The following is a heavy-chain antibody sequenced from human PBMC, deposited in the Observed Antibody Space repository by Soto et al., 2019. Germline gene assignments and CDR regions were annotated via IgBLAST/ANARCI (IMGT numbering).Heavy chain of an antibody. CDR2: IYYSGST. V-gene: IGHV4-39*01. CDR1: GGSISSSSYY. D-gene: IGHD6-13*01. Sequence: PSETLSLTCTVSGGSISSSSYYWGWIRQPPGKGLEWIGSIYYSGSTYYNPSLKSRVTISVDTSKNQFSLKLSSVTAADTAVYYCARQAPIAAAGPPFYYYYYGMDVWGQGTTVTV. CDR3: ARQAPIAAAGPPFYYYYYGMDV. J-gene: IGHJ6*02.